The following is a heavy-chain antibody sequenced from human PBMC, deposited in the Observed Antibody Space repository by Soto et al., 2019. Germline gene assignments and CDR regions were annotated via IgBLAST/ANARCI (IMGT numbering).Heavy chain of an antibody. D-gene: IGHD7-27*01. CDR3: AKEVSLGSTVDLGY. CDR2: IRGSGGST. CDR1: GFTLSIFA. J-gene: IGHJ4*01. V-gene: IGHV3-23*01. Sequence: GYLRLSCAASGFTLSIFAMSWVLQSPGKGLEWVSTIRGSGGSTYYADSLKGRFSIYRDNSMGTLYLQMKSLRVEATAIYYCAKEVSLGSTVDLGYWGPCTLVTLS.